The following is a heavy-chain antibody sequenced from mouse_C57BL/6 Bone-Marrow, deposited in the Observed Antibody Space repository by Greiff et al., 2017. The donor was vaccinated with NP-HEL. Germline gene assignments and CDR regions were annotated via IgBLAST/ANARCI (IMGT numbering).Heavy chain of an antibody. D-gene: IGHD1-1*01. CDR1: GFSLTSYG. Sequence: QVQLQQSGPGLVQPSQSLSITCTVSGFSLTSYGVHWVRQSPGKGLEWLGVIWRGGSTDYNAAFMSRLSITKDNSKSQVFFKMNSLQADDTAIYYCAKKSGYYGYAMDYWGQGTSVTVSS. CDR2: IWRGGST. J-gene: IGHJ4*01. V-gene: IGHV2-5*01. CDR3: AKKSGYYGYAMDY.